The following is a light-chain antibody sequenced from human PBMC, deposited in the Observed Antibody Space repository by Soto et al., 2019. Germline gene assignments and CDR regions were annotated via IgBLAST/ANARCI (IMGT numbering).Light chain of an antibody. CDR1: QSVSSN. CDR2: GAS. CDR3: QQYNNWPPWT. J-gene: IGKJ1*01. V-gene: IGKV3-15*01. Sequence: DIVMTQSPATLSVSPGERATLSCRASQSVSSNLAWYQQKPGQAPRLLIYGASTRATGIPVRFSGSGSGTAFTLTISRLQSEDFAIYYCQQYNNWPPWTFGQGTKVEIK.